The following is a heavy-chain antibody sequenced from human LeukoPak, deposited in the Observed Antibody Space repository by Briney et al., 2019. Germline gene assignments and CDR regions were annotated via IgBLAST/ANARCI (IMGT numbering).Heavy chain of an antibody. CDR2: FSREDDAS. Sequence: ASVKVSCKVSGYSVNELSMHWVRQAPGLGLEWMGGFSREDDASVYAQQFQGRVTMTEDTSTDTAYMALSSLISEDTALYYCATLDSSYDTSVRPLPPDWGQGTLVTV. V-gene: IGHV1-24*01. CDR1: GYSVNELS. J-gene: IGHJ4*02. CDR3: ATLDSSYDTSVRPLPPD. D-gene: IGHD3-22*01.